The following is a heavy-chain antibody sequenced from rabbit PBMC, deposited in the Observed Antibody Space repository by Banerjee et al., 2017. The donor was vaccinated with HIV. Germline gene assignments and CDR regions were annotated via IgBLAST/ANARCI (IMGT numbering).Heavy chain of an antibody. V-gene: IGHV1S45*01. Sequence: QEQLVESGGGLVKPEGSMTLSCTASGFSFSNKYVMCWVRQAPGKGLEWIAGIGTGSSGSTYDASCAKGRFTISKASSTTVSLQMTILTAADTATYFGAKDWAGVIGGNFGLWGPGTLVTVS. CDR1: GFSFSNKYV. D-gene: IGHD2-1*01. CDR2: IGTGSSGST. CDR3: AKDWAGVIGGNFGL. J-gene: IGHJ4*01.